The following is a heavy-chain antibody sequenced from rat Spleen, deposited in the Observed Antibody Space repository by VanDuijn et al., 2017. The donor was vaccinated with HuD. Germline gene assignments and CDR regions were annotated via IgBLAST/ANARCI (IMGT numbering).Heavy chain of an antibody. Sequence: EVQLVESGGGLVQPGRSLKLSCAASGFTFSDYNMAWVRQAPTKGLEWVATLSYDGHTTYYPDSVKGRFTISRDTAQNTLYLQMNNLRSEDTATYYCTRAMYTTDYYFAKGYYVMDAWGQGASVTVSS. CDR1: GFTFSDYN. D-gene: IGHD1-6*01. CDR2: LSYDGHTT. V-gene: IGHV5-7*01. J-gene: IGHJ4*01. CDR3: TRAMYTTDYYFAKGYYVMDA.